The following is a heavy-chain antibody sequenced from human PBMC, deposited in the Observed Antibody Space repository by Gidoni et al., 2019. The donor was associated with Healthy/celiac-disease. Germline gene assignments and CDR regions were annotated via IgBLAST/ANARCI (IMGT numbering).Heavy chain of an antibody. D-gene: IGHD2-2*01. J-gene: IGHJ3*02. Sequence: QVQLVQSGAEVKKPGSSVTVSCKASGGTSSSYPISWVRQAPGQGLEWMGGISPSCGTANYAQKFQGRVTITADESTSTAYMELSSLRSEDTAVYYCAREGIVVVPAANDAFDIWGQGTMVTVSS. V-gene: IGHV1-69*01. CDR2: ISPSCGTA. CDR3: AREGIVVVPAANDAFDI. CDR1: GGTSSSYP.